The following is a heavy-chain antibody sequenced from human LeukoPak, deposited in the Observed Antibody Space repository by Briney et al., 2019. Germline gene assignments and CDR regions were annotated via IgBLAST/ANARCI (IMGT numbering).Heavy chain of an antibody. Sequence: ASVKVSCKASGYTFTGYYMHWVRQAPGQGLEWMGWMNPNSGNTGYAQKFQGRVTMTRNTSISTAYMELSSLRSEDTAVYYCARGRGRDGYNNIDYWGQGTLVTVSS. D-gene: IGHD5-24*01. CDR1: GYTFTGYY. V-gene: IGHV1-8*02. CDR3: ARGRGRDGYNNIDY. J-gene: IGHJ4*02. CDR2: MNPNSGNT.